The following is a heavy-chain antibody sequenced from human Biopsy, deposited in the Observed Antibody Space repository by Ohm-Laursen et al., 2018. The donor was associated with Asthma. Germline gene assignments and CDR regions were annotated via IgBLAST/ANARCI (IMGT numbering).Heavy chain of an antibody. CDR1: GGYMRSGNYY. J-gene: IGHJ4*02. D-gene: IGHD2-21*02. CDR2: IYYSGTT. V-gene: IGHV4-39*07. CDR3: ARGWNCGGDCYSLDS. Sequence: SETLSLTCGLSSGSGGYMRSGNYYWGWIRQPPGKGLEWIGSIYYSGTTYYNPTLKNRVTISIDRSKNQFSLRLRSVTAADTAVYYCARGWNCGGDCYSLDSWGQGTLVTVSS.